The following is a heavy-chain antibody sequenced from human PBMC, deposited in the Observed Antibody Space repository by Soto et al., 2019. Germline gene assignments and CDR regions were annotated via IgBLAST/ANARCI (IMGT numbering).Heavy chain of an antibody. CDR2: ISYDGSNK. CDR3: ARGALRYYYGSGSRWFDP. J-gene: IGHJ5*02. Sequence: GGSLRLSCAASGFTFSSYGMHWVRQAPGKGLEWVTVISYDGSNKYYADSVKGRFTISRDNSKNTLYLQMNSLRAEDTAVYYCARGALRYYYGSGSRWFDPWGQGTLVTVSS. V-gene: IGHV3-30*03. CDR1: GFTFSSYG. D-gene: IGHD3-10*01.